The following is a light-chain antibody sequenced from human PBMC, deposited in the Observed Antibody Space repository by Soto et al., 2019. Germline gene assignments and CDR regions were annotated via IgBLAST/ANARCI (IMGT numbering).Light chain of an antibody. CDR3: QQRSNWSGFT. V-gene: IGKV3-11*01. CDR1: QSVSSY. CDR2: DAS. J-gene: IGKJ3*01. Sequence: EIVLTQSPATLSLSPGERATLSCRASQSVSSYLAWYQQKPGQAPRLLIYDASNRATGIPARFSSSRSGTDFTLTISSLELEDFAVYYCQQRSNWSGFTFGPGTKVDIK.